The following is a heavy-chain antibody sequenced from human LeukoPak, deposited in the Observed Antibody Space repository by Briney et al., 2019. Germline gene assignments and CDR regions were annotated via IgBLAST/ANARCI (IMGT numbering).Heavy chain of an antibody. CDR2: INTNTGNP. D-gene: IGHD2-2*01. V-gene: IGHV7-4-1*02. CDR1: GYTFTTYA. J-gene: IGHJ3*02. Sequence: ASVKVSCKASGYTFTTYAMNWVRQAPGQGLEWMGWINTNTGNPTYAQGFTGRFVFSLDTSVNTAYLQISSLKAEDTAVYYCARYGWTYHDAFDIWGQGTMVTVSS. CDR3: ARYGWTYHDAFDI.